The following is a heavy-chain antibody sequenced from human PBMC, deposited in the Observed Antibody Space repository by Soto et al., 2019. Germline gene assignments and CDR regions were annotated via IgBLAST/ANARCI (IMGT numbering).Heavy chain of an antibody. CDR3: ARERVATYHLYY. D-gene: IGHD2-21*01. J-gene: IGHJ4*02. V-gene: IGHV1-18*01. CDR1: GYTFTSYG. Sequence: ASVKVSCKASGYTFTSYGISWVRQAPGQGLEWMGIISAYNGDTNYAQKLQGRVTVTTDTSTSTPYMKLRSLTSDDTAGYYLARERVATYHLYYWGQGTLVTVSS. CDR2: ISAYNGDT.